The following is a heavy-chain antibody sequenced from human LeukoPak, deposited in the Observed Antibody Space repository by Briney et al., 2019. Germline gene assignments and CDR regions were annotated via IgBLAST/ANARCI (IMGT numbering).Heavy chain of an antibody. J-gene: IGHJ6*02. CDR3: ARDHGVAGYYYYYGMDV. V-gene: IGHV3-66*01. Sequence: PGGSLRLSCAASGFTVSSNYMSWVRQAPGKGLEWVSVIYSGGSTYYADSVKGRFTISRDNSKNTLYLQMNSLRAEDTAVYYCARDHGVAGYYYYYGMDVWGQGTTVTVSS. D-gene: IGHD6-19*01. CDR1: GFTVSSNY. CDR2: IYSGGST.